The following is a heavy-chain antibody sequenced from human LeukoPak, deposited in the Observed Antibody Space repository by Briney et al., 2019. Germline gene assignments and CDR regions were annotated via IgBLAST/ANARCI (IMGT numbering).Heavy chain of an antibody. D-gene: IGHD6-19*01. CDR2: IYDSGTT. V-gene: IGHV4-59*08. CDR3: ASRRSGWYYFDY. Sequence: PSETLSLTCTVSGGSISSYYWSWIRQPPGKGLEWIGYIYDSGTTNYNPSLKSRVTISVDTSKNQFSLTLCSVTAADTAVYYCASRRSGWYYFDYWGQGTLVTVPS. CDR1: GGSISSYY. J-gene: IGHJ4*02.